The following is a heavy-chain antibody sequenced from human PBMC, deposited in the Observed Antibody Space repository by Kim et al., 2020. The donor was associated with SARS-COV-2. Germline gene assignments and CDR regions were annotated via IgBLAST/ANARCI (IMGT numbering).Heavy chain of an antibody. D-gene: IGHD3-22*01. CDR2: ISSSSSTI. V-gene: IGHV3-48*02. CDR1: GFTFSSYS. CDR3: ARDRFLTKRYYDSSGYYDVEGPH. Sequence: GGSLRLSCAASGFTFSSYSMNWVRQAPGKGLEWVSYISSSSSTIYYADSVKGRFTISRDNAKNSLYLQMNSLRDEDTAVYYCARDRFLTKRYYDSSGYYDVEGPHWGQGTLVTVSS. J-gene: IGHJ4*02.